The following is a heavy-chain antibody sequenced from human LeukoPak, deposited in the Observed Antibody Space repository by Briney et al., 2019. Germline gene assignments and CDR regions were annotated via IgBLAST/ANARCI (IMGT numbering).Heavy chain of an antibody. CDR1: GGSFSGYY. D-gene: IGHD3-3*01. CDR3: ARGHYDFWSGYYHSRFFDY. V-gene: IGHV4-34*01. CDR2: INHSGST. Sequence: SETLSLTCAVYGGSFSGYYWSWFRQPPGKGLEWIGEINHSGSTNYNPSLKSRVTISVDTSKNQFSLKLSSVTAADTAVYYCARGHYDFWSGYYHSRFFDYWGQGTLVTVSS. J-gene: IGHJ4*02.